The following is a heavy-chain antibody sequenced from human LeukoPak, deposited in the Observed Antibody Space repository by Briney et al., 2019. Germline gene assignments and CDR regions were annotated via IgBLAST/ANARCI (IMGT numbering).Heavy chain of an antibody. V-gene: IGHV3-74*01. Sequence: GGSLRLSCAASGFTFSNYWMHWVRQAPGKGVVWVSRINSDGINTIYAVSVKGRFTISRDNAKNTLNLQMNSLTAEDTAVYYCARDLGQYYDTSDNWFDPWGQGTLVTVSS. CDR1: GFTFSNYW. J-gene: IGHJ5*02. CDR2: INSDGINT. D-gene: IGHD3-22*01. CDR3: ARDLGQYYDTSDNWFDP.